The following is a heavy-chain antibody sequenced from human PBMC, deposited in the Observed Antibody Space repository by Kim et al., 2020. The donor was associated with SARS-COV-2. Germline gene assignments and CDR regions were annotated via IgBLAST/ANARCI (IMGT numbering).Heavy chain of an antibody. D-gene: IGHD2-15*01. J-gene: IGHJ3*02. CDR2: ISSRSNI. V-gene: IGHV3-21*03. CDR1: GFTFSSYN. Sequence: GGSLRLSCAASGFTFSSYNMNWVRQAPGKGLEWVSCISSRSNIYYADSMKGRFTISRDNAKNSLYLQMNSLRVDDTAIYYCARGYCSGGSCNLPDAFDIWGHRTMVTVSS. CDR3: ARGYCSGGSCNLPDAFDI.